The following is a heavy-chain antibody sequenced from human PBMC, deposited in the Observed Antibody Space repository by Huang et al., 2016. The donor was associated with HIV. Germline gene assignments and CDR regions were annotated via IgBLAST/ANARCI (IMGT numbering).Heavy chain of an antibody. J-gene: IGHJ4*02. Sequence: QVQLVQSGAEVKKPGASVKISCKASGYTFTTYHMHWVRQAPGQGLEWMGMIKPSGASTRYAQTLQGRVTMTSDTSTSTVYMELSSLTPEDTAVYYCARALLLFGLGSPLDFWGQGSLVTVSS. V-gene: IGHV1-46*04. D-gene: IGHD3-10*01. CDR1: GYTFTTYH. CDR2: IKPSGAST. CDR3: ARALLLFGLGSPLDF.